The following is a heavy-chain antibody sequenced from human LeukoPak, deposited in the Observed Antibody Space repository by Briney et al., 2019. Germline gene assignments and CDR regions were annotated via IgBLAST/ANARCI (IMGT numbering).Heavy chain of an antibody. V-gene: IGHV4-59*12. CDR3: ARALGYYGMDV. CDR2: IYYSGST. J-gene: IGHJ6*02. CDR1: GGSISSYY. Sequence: SETLSLTCTVSGGSISSYYWSWIRQPPGKGLEWIGYIYYSGSTNYNPSLKSRATISVDTSKNQFSLELSSVTAADTAVYYCARALGYYGMDVWGQGTTVTVSS.